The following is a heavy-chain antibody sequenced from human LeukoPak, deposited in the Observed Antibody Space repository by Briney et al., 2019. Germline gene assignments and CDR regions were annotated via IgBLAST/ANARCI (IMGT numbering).Heavy chain of an antibody. J-gene: IGHJ4*02. CDR2: IKEDESAK. V-gene: IGHV3-7*01. CDR3: ARDVGGSLDH. CDR1: GFTFSTYW. Sequence: PGGSLRLSCAASGFTFSTYWMAWVRQAPGKGLEWVANIKEDESAKHQADSVKGRFTISRDNAQNLVYLQMSRLRGEDTAVYYCARDVGGSLDHWGRGTLVTASS. D-gene: IGHD1-26*01.